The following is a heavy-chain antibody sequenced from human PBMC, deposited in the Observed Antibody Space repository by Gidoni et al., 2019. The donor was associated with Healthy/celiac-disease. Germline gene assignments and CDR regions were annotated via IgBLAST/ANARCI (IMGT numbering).Heavy chain of an antibody. Sequence: QVQLVRSWDQVQKPVAYVTFSCKASGYTFSSYDINWVRPATGQGLEWMGWRNPNSGNTGDAQKFQGRFTMTRNTSISTAYMELSSLRSEDTAVYYCARGGYIGSYPKFDPWGQGTLVTVSS. CDR1: GYTFSSYD. CDR2: RNPNSGNT. V-gene: IGHV1-8*01. CDR3: ARGGYIGSYPKFDP. D-gene: IGHD1-26*01. J-gene: IGHJ5*02.